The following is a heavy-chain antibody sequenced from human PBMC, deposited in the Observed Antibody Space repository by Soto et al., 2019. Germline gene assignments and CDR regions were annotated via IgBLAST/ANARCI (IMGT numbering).Heavy chain of an antibody. CDR2: TYFRSRWSKWYN. CDR1: GDSVSSNSAA. CDR3: VREFRSGDIFFDY. D-gene: IGHD3-3*01. J-gene: IGHJ4*02. V-gene: IGHV6-1*01. Sequence: QVQLQQSGPGLVKPSQTLSLTCAISGDSVSSNSAAWIWIRQSPSRGLEWLGRTYFRSRWSKWYNDYAVFVKSRITINPDTSKNQFSLQLSSVTPDDTAVYYCVREFRSGDIFFDYWGQGTLVTVSS.